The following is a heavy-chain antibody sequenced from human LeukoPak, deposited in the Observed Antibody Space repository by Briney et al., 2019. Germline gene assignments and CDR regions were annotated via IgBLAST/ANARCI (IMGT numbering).Heavy chain of an antibody. Sequence: GGSLRLSCAASGSGFIFSNYGMRWVRQAPGKGLEWVSSITSSSSYIYYADSVKGRFTISRDNAKNSLYLQMNSLRAEDTAVYYCAREKRRTGIVVGPGDYWGQGTLVTVSS. CDR1: GSGFIFSNYG. CDR3: AREKRRTGIVVGPGDY. D-gene: IGHD3-22*01. CDR2: ITSSSSYI. V-gene: IGHV3-21*01. J-gene: IGHJ4*02.